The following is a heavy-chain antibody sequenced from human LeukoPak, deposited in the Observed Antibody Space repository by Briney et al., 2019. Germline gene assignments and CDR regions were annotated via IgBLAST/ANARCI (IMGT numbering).Heavy chain of an antibody. CDR3: ARTEYSSSRYYYYYMDV. D-gene: IGHD6-13*01. CDR1: GYTFTSYD. CDR2: MNPNSGNT. Sequence: ASVKVSCKASGYTFTSYDINWVRQATGQGLEWMGWMNPNSGNTGYAQKFEGRVTMTRNTSISTAYMELSSLRSEDTAVYYCARTEYSSSRYYYYYMDVWGKGTTVTVSS. V-gene: IGHV1-8*01. J-gene: IGHJ6*03.